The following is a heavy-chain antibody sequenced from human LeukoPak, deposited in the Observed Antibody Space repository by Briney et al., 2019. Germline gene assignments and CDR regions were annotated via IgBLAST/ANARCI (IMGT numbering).Heavy chain of an antibody. CDR1: GFTFSTYA. D-gene: IGHD2-15*01. V-gene: IGHV3-23*01. CDR3: AVYCSGGCYSGLV. Sequence: GGSLRLSCVDSGFTFSTYAMTWVRQAPGRGLEWVSTITAASGATYYADSVEGRSTISRDNSRNTLHLQLNSLRAEDTAVYYCAVYCSGGCYSGLVWGQGTLVTVSS. CDR2: ITAASGAT. J-gene: IGHJ4*02.